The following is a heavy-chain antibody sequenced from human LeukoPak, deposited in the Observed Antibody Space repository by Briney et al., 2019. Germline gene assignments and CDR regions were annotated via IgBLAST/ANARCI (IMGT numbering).Heavy chain of an antibody. CDR2: ISAYNGNT. Sequence: PAASVKVSCKASGHTFTSYGISWVRQAPGQGLEWMGWISAYNGNTNYAQKLQGRVTMTTDTSTSTAYMELRSLRSDDTAVYYCARSYYDSSGNDAFDIWGQGTMVTVSS. V-gene: IGHV1-18*01. D-gene: IGHD3-22*01. CDR3: ARSYYDSSGNDAFDI. CDR1: GHTFTSYG. J-gene: IGHJ3*02.